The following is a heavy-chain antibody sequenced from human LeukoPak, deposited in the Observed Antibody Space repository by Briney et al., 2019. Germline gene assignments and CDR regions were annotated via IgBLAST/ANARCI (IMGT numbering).Heavy chain of an antibody. V-gene: IGHV3-30*19. CDR1: GFTFSSYG. J-gene: IGHJ4*02. CDR2: ISYDGSNK. D-gene: IGHD3-9*01. Sequence: PGGSLRLSCAASGFTFSSYGMHWVRQAPGKGLEWVAVISYDGSNKYYADSVKGRFTISRDNSKNTLYLQMNSLRAEDTAVYYCAGEGVTSYDILTGYYKPLDYWGQGTLVTVSS. CDR3: AGEGVTSYDILTGYYKPLDY.